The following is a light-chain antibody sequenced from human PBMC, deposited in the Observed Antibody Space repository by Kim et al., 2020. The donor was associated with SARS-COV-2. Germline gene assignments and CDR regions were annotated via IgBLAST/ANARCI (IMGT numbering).Light chain of an antibody. CDR2: QNN. Sequence: SVSPGQTANIACSGGDLGNTFAHWYQQRPGQSPVLVMYQNNKRPSGIPERFSGSNSGNTATLTISGTQAMDEADYFCQAWDTTTAVFGGGTQLTVL. CDR3: QAWDTTTAV. J-gene: IGLJ3*02. CDR1: DLGNTF. V-gene: IGLV3-1*01.